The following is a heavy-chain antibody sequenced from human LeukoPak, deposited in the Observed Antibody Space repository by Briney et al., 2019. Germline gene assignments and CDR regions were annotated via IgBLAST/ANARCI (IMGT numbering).Heavy chain of an antibody. CDR2: ISSSSSTI. CDR1: GFTFSSYS. J-gene: IGHJ3*02. CDR3: AREYCSSTSCRAASYAFDI. Sequence: GGSLRLSCAASGFTFSSYSMNWVRQAPGKGLEGVSYISSSSSTIYYADSVKGRFTISRDNAKNSLYLQMNSLRAEDTAVYYCAREYCSSTSCRAASYAFDIWGQGTMVTVSS. V-gene: IGHV3-48*04. D-gene: IGHD2-2*01.